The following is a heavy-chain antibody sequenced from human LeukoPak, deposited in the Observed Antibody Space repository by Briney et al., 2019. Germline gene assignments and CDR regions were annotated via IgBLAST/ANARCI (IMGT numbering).Heavy chain of an antibody. CDR1: GFTFSSYE. D-gene: IGHD3-22*01. V-gene: IGHV3-48*03. CDR3: ARDLLPTTGIFDS. CDR2: ISGSGATI. Sequence: AGGSLRLSCAASGFTFSSYELNWVRQAPGKGLEWVSYISGSGATIYYADSMKGRFTISRDNAKNSLYLQMDSLRAEDTAVYYCARDLLPTTGIFDSWGQGILVTVSS. J-gene: IGHJ4*02.